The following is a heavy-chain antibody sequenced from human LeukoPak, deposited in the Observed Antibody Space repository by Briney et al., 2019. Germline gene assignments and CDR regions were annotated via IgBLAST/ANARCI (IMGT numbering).Heavy chain of an antibody. CDR1: GGSFSGYY. D-gene: IGHD3-22*01. Sequence: PSETLSLTCAVYGGSFSGYYWGWIRQPPGKGLEWIGSIYYSGRTYYNPSLKRRVTISVDTSKNQFSLKLSSVTAADTAVYYCARGFGYYYDRNGYYYFHYWGQGTLVTVSS. J-gene: IGHJ4*02. CDR3: ARGFGYYYDRNGYYYFHY. CDR2: IYYSGRT. V-gene: IGHV4-34*01.